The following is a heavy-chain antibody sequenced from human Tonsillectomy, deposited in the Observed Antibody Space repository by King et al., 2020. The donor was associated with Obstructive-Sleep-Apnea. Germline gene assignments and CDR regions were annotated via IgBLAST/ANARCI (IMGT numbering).Heavy chain of an antibody. CDR3: TPERRYYGSGCYYSNGAFRYLDY. D-gene: IGHD3-10*01. CDR1: GFTFSNAW. CDR2: IKSKTDGGTT. V-gene: IGHV3-15*01. Sequence: VQLVESGGGLVKPGGSLRLSCAASGFTFSNAWMSWVRQAPGKGLEWVGSIKSKTDGGTTDYAAPVKGRFTISREDSKKTLYLQFNILQTEDTDVYYCTPERRYYGSGCYYSNGAFRYLDYWGQGTRVTVSS. J-gene: IGHJ4*02.